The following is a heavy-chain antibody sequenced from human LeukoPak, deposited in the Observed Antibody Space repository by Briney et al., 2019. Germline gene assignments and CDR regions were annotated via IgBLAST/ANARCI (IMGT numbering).Heavy chain of an antibody. CDR1: GGSISSSNYY. V-gene: IGHV4-61*01. Sequence: SETLSLTCTVSGGSISSSNYYWAWIRQPPGKGLEWIGYIYHTGSTKYNPSLKSRVTISVDTSKNQFSLKLSSVTAADTAVYYCAREERNWFDPWGQGTLVTVSA. D-gene: IGHD1-26*01. CDR2: IYHTGST. J-gene: IGHJ5*02. CDR3: AREERNWFDP.